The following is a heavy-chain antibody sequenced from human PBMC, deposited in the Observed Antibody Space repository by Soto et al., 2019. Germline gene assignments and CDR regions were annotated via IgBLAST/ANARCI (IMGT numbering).Heavy chain of an antibody. V-gene: IGHV3-23*01. D-gene: IGHD3-10*01. Sequence: EVQLLESGGGLVQPGGSLRLSCAASGFSFSSYAMSWVRQAPGKGLEWVSSISSSGSRTHYADSVKGRFTISRVNSKNTLFVQMNSLRAEDTAVYYCAKDSYGSGTDYFYGMAVRGQGTTVTVSS. CDR3: AKDSYGSGTDYFYGMAV. CDR2: ISSSGSRT. CDR1: GFSFSSYA. J-gene: IGHJ6*02.